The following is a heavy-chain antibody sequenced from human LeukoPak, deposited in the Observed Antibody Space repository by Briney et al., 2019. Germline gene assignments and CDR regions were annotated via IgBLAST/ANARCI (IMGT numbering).Heavy chain of an antibody. CDR3: ARDPATHYFSDAFDI. CDR2: ISSSSSYI. CDR1: GFTFSSYS. J-gene: IGHJ3*02. V-gene: IGHV3-21*01. Sequence: GGSLRLSCAASGFTFSSYSMNWVRQAPGKGLEWVSSISSSSSYIYYADSVKGRFTISRDNAKNSLYLQMNSLRAEDTAVYYCARDPATHYFSDAFDIWGQGTMVTVSS. D-gene: IGHD3-10*01.